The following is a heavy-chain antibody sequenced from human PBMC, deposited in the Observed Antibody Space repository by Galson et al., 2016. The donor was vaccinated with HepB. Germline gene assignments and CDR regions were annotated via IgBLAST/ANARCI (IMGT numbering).Heavy chain of an antibody. J-gene: IGHJ5*02. V-gene: IGHV4-39*07. CDR1: GGSITNRSYY. Sequence: SETLSLTCTVSGGSITNRSYYWGWVRQPPGKGLEWVGSLSYSGSTYYNPSLKSRATISVDTSKNHFSLKLRSVTAADTAVYFCATGVSSSGSWFDPWGQGTLVTVSS. CDR2: LSYSGST. CDR3: ATGVSSSGSWFDP. D-gene: IGHD3-22*01.